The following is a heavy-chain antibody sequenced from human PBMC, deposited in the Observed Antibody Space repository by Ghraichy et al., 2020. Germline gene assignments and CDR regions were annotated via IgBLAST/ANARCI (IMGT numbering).Heavy chain of an antibody. J-gene: IGHJ4*02. CDR1: GFSFSSYA. CDR3: AKGGLGRRPGLDY. CDR2: ISDGDVST. Sequence: GESLNISCGASGFSFSSYAMTWARQAPGKGLEYVSSISDGDVSTYYSDSVKGRFTISRDNSKNTLYLQLNSLRAEDTAVYYCAKGGLGRRPGLDYWGQGTLVTVSS. V-gene: IGHV3-23*01.